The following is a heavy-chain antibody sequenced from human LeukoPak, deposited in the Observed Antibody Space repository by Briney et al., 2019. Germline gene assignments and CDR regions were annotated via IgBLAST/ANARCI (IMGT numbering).Heavy chain of an antibody. CDR1: GFTFSTYS. V-gene: IGHV3-48*01. CDR3: ARDRGNYADDY. J-gene: IGHJ4*02. CDR2: ISSRSTTI. D-gene: IGHD3-22*01. Sequence: GGSLRLSCAASGFTFSTYSMNWVRQAPGKGLVSVSYISSRSTTIHYADSVKGRFTIFRDNAKNSLYLQMNSLRAEDTAVYYCARDRGNYADDYWGQGTLVTVSS.